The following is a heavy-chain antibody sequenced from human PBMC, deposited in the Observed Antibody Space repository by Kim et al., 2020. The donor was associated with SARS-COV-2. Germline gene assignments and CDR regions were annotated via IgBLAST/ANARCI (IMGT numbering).Heavy chain of an antibody. Sequence: ASVKVSCKASGYTFTSYGISWVRQAPGQGLEWMGWISAYNGNTNYAQKLQGRVTMTTDTSTSTTYMELRSLRSDDTAVYYCARDFKQWLVHGYYYGMDVWGQGTTVTVSS. CDR3: ARDFKQWLVHGYYYGMDV. CDR1: GYTFTSYG. J-gene: IGHJ6*02. CDR2: ISAYNGNT. V-gene: IGHV1-18*01. D-gene: IGHD6-19*01.